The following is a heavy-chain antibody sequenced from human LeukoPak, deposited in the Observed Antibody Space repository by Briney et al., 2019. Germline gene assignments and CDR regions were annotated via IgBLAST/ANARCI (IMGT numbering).Heavy chain of an antibody. D-gene: IGHD3-22*01. CDR3: ARDGGGYYYDSSGYYIPFDY. Sequence: GASVKVSYKASGYTFTSYYMHWVRQAPGQGLEWMGIINPSGGSTSYAQKFQGRVTMTRDTSTSTVYMELSSLRSEDTAVYYCARDGGGYYYDSSGYYIPFDYWGQGTLVTVSS. J-gene: IGHJ4*02. V-gene: IGHV1-46*01. CDR1: GYTFTSYY. CDR2: INPSGGST.